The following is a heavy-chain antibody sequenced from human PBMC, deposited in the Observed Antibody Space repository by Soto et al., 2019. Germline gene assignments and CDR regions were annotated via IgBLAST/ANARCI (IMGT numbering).Heavy chain of an antibody. Sequence: EVQLVQSGAEVKKSGESLKISCQGSGYDFFGYWIGWVRQMSGDGLEWMGIIYPDDSETIYSPSFQGQVTLSADKPINTAYLQWSSLKASDSAMYYCARFGGPALSRNWFDAWGQGTLVTVSS. D-gene: IGHD3-16*01. CDR1: GYDFFGYW. CDR2: IYPDDSET. CDR3: ARFGGPALSRNWFDA. V-gene: IGHV5-51*04. J-gene: IGHJ5*02.